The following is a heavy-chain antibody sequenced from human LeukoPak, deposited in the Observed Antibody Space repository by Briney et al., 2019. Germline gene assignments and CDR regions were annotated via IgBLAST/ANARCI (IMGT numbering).Heavy chain of an antibody. Sequence: ASVKVSRKASGYTFTGYYMHWVRQAPGQGLEWMGWINPNSGGTNYAQKFQGRVTMTRDTSISTAYMELSRLRSDDTAVYYCASRANHVVVVAAGLGYYGMDVWGQGTTVTVSS. D-gene: IGHD2-15*01. J-gene: IGHJ6*02. CDR2: INPNSGGT. CDR1: GYTFTGYY. V-gene: IGHV1-2*02. CDR3: ASRANHVVVVAAGLGYYGMDV.